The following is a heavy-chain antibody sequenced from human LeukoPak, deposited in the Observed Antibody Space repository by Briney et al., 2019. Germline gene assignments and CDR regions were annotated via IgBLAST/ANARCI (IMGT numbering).Heavy chain of an antibody. V-gene: IGHV3-7*03. J-gene: IGHJ3*02. CDR3: ARIGAPTNAYDI. CDR1: GFTFSSNW. CDR2: IKQDGSDK. D-gene: IGHD1-26*01. Sequence: PGGSLRLSCATSGFTFSSNWMSWVRQAPGKGLEWVANIKQDGSDKYYVDSVKGRFTISRDNAKNSLYLQMNSLRAEDTAYYYCARIGAPTNAYDIWGQGTMVTVSS.